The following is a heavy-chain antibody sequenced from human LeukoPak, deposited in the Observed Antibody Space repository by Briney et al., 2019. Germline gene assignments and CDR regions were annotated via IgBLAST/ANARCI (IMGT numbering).Heavy chain of an antibody. CDR2: ISSSSSYI. J-gene: IGHJ4*02. CDR3: ARDKRLRFLEWPNCFDY. Sequence: GGSLRLSCAASGFTFSSYSMNWVRQAPGKGLEWVSSISSSSSYIYYADSVKGRFTISRDNVKNSLYLQMNSLRAEDTAVYYCARDKRLRFLEWPNCFDYWGQGTLATVSS. D-gene: IGHD3-3*01. CDR1: GFTFSSYS. V-gene: IGHV3-21*01.